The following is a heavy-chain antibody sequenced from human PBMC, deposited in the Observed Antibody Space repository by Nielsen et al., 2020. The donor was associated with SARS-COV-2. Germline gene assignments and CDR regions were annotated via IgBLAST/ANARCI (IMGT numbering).Heavy chain of an antibody. J-gene: IGHJ6*02. Sequence: SETLSLTCAVSGGSISSSNWWSWVRQPPGKGLEWIGEIYHSGSTNYNPSLKSRVTISVDKSKNQFSLKLSSVTAADTAVYYCARGSSLSKYYYYYYGMDVWGQGTTVTVSS. CDR2: IYHSGST. V-gene: IGHV4-4*02. D-gene: IGHD6-6*01. CDR3: ARGSSLSKYYYYYYGMDV. CDR1: GGSISSSNW.